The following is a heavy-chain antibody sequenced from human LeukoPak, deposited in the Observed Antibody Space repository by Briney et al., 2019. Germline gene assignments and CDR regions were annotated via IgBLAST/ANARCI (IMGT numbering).Heavy chain of an antibody. Sequence: GGSLRLSCAASGFTFSSYAMSWVRQAPGKGLEWVSAISGSGGSTYYADSVKGRFTISRDKSKNTLYLQMNSLRAEDTAVYYCAKDPSYYYDSSGYSFDYWGQGTLVTVSS. V-gene: IGHV3-23*01. D-gene: IGHD3-22*01. CDR2: ISGSGGST. CDR1: GFTFSSYA. CDR3: AKDPSYYYDSSGYSFDY. J-gene: IGHJ4*02.